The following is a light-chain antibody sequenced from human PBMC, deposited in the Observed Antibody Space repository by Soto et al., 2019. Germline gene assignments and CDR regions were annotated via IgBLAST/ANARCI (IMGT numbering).Light chain of an antibody. V-gene: IGKV1-5*01. J-gene: IGKJ2*01. CDR1: QSISNW. CDR2: DAS. Sequence: DIQMTQSPSTLSASVGDRVTITCRASQSISNWFAWYQQKPGKAPKLLIYDASSLESGVPSRFSGSGFGTEFSLTISSLQPDDSATYYCQQYNTDSHTFGQGTKLEIK. CDR3: QQYNTDSHT.